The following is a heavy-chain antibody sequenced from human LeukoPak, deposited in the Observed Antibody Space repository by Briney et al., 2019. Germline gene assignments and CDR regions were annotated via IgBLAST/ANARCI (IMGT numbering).Heavy chain of an antibody. CDR2: IVLHGNT. Sequence: PSETLSLTRAVYGGSFSDYFWNWIRQPPGRGLEWVGEIVLHGNTHYNPPLKSRVTISLDTSKNQFSLKLSSVTAADTAVYYCARGSASASWLIQHWGQGTLVTVSS. CDR3: ARGSASASWLIQH. D-gene: IGHD6-13*01. J-gene: IGHJ1*01. CDR1: GGSFSDYF. V-gene: IGHV4-34*01.